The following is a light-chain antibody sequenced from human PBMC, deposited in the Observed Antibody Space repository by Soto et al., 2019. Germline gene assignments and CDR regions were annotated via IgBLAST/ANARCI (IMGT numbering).Light chain of an antibody. V-gene: IGKV3-15*01. Sequence: EIVMPQSPATLSVSPGERATLSCRASQSVSINLAWYQQKPGQAPRLIIHGTSTRATDIPARFSGGGSGTEFTLTISGLQSEDFAVYYCQQYYNWPRTFGQGTKV. CDR1: QSVSIN. J-gene: IGKJ1*01. CDR3: QQYYNWPRT. CDR2: GTS.